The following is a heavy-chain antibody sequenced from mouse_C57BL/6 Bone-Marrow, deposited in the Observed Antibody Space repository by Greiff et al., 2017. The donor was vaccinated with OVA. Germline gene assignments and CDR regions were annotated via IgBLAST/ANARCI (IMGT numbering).Heavy chain of an antibody. CDR2: IDPETGGT. CDR3: TTTVVATNYWYFDV. CDR1: GYTFTDYE. Sequence: QVQLQQSGAELVRPGASVTLSCKASGYTFTDYEMHWVKQTPVHGLEWIGAIDPETGGTAYNQKFKGKAILTADKSSSTAYMELRSLTSEDSAVYYCTTTVVATNYWYFDVWGTGTTVTVSS. J-gene: IGHJ1*03. V-gene: IGHV1-15*01. D-gene: IGHD1-1*01.